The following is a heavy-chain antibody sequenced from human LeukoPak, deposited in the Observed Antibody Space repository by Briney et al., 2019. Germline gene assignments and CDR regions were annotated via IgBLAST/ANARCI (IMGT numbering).Heavy chain of an antibody. Sequence: ASVKVSCKASGYTFTGYYMHWVRQAPGQGLEWMGGINPNSGGTNYAQKFQGRVTMTRDTSISTAYMELSRLRSDDTAVYDCARDVATTNWFDPCCHGTLVTVSS. CDR2: INPNSGGT. CDR3: ARDVATTNWFDP. J-gene: IGHJ5*02. V-gene: IGHV1-2*02. D-gene: IGHD4-11*01. CDR1: GYTFTGYY.